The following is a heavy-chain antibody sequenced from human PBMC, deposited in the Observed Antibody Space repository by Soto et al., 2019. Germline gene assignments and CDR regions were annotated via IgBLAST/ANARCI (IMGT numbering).Heavy chain of an antibody. CDR1: GYTFTRSG. Sequence: QVQLVQSGAEVKKPGASVKVSCKSSGYTFTRSGISWVRQAPGQGLDWMGWISGYNGNTNYEQKFKDRVTITTATATNTAYMELRSLRSDDTAVYYCARVGPRPYYYYGMDVWGQGTRVPVSS. CDR2: ISGYNGNT. J-gene: IGHJ6*02. V-gene: IGHV1-18*01. CDR3: ARVGPRPYYYYGMDV. D-gene: IGHD1-26*01.